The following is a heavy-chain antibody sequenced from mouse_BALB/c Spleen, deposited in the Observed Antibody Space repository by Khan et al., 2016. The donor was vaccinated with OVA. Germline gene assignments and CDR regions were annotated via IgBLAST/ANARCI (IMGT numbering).Heavy chain of an antibody. D-gene: IGHD4-1*02. CDR1: GFTFRSYN. Sequence: EVQLEESGGDLVKPGASLKLSCAASGFTFRSYNMSWVSQTPEKSLEWVGCITKPSGNTNYQPTVKGRVTVSRDTSKNILYLQMNSLTSEDTAMYYCAGTSTSEYDYVTDYWGQGTSVTASS. CDR3: AGTSTSEYDYVTDY. CDR2: ITKPSGNT. V-gene: IGHV5-12-2*01. J-gene: IGHJ4*01.